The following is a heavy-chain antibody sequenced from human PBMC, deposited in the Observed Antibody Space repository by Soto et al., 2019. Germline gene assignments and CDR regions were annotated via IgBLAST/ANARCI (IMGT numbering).Heavy chain of an antibody. CDR2: ISSSSSYI. V-gene: IGHV3-21*01. Sequence: GGSLRLSCAASGFTFSSYSMNWVRQAPGKGLEWVSSISSSSSYIYYADSVKGRFTISRDNAKNSLYLQMNSLRAEDTAVYYCARRWLQLGDDYWGQGTLVTVSS. D-gene: IGHD5-12*01. J-gene: IGHJ4*02. CDR1: GFTFSSYS. CDR3: ARRWLQLGDDY.